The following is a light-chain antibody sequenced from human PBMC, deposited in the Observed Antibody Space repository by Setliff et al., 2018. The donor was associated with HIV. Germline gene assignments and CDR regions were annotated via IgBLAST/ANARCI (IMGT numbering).Light chain of an antibody. CDR3: SSYAGSSFYV. V-gene: IGLV2-8*01. J-gene: IGLJ1*01. Sequence: QSALTQPPSASGSPGQSVTISCTGTSSDGGGYNFVSWYQHHPGNAPKLMIYDVSKRPSGVPDRFSGSKSGNTASLTVSGLQSEDEADYYCSSYAGSSFYVFGTGTKVTVL. CDR1: SSDGGGYNF. CDR2: DVS.